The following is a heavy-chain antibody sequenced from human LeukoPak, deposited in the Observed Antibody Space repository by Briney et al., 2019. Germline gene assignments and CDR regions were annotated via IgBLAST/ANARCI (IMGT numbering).Heavy chain of an antibody. CDR1: GYTFTSYG. CDR2: ISAYNGNT. D-gene: IGHD3-9*01. CDR3: AREGNYYDILTGFFDY. J-gene: IGHJ4*02. Sequence: ASVKVSCKASGYTFTSYGISWVRRAPGQGLEWMGWISAYNGNTNYAQKLQGRVTMTTDTSTCTAYMELRSLRSDDTAVYYCAREGNYYDILTGFFDYWGQGTLVTVSS. V-gene: IGHV1-18*01.